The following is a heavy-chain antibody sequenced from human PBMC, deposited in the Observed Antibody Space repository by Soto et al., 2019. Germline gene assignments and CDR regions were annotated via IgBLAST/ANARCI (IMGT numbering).Heavy chain of an antibody. CDR2: ISYDGSNK. CDR1: GFTCSSYA. V-gene: IGHV3-30*03. CDR3: ARPYSSGWYGDFDY. J-gene: IGHJ4*02. D-gene: IGHD6-19*01. Sequence: RWSLRLSCAASGFTCSSYAMHWFRQAPGKGLEWVAVISYDGSNKYYADSVKGRFIISRDNSENTLYLQMNSLRTEDTAVYYCARPYSSGWYGDFDYWGQGTPVTVSS.